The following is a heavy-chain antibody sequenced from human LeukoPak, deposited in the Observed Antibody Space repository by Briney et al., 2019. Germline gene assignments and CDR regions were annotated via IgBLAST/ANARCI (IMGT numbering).Heavy chain of an antibody. CDR1: GVIFSNFA. CDR2: IIPILDVT. Sequence: ASVKVSCKASGVIFSNFAFNWVRQAPGQGLEWMGRIIPILDVTHYTQKLQGRLTITADKSTNTSYMELSSLTSEDTAVYYCARGERPDRATVGTPYYYYSYMDVWGEGTTVTVSS. V-gene: IGHV1-69*04. D-gene: IGHD5-18*01. J-gene: IGHJ6*03. CDR3: ARGERPDRATVGTPYYYYSYMDV.